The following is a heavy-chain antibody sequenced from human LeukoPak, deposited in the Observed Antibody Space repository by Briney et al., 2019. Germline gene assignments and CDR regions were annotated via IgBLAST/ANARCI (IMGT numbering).Heavy chain of an antibody. CDR1: GFAFSSYA. CDR2: ISYNENNK. CDR3: AKDPTTGNPPVGWFDP. D-gene: IGHD1-1*01. Sequence: GRSLRLSCAASGFAFSSYAMHWVRQAPGKGLEWVAVISYNENNKYYADSVKGRFTISRDNSKNTVYLQMNSLRPEDTAVYYCAKDPTTGNPPVGWFDPWGQGTPVTVSS. J-gene: IGHJ5*02. V-gene: IGHV3-30-3*01.